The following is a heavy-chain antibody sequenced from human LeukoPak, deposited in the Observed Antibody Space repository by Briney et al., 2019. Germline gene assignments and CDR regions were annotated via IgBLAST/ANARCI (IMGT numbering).Heavy chain of an antibody. J-gene: IGHJ6*02. V-gene: IGHV1-69*04. CDR2: IIPILGIA. CDR3: ATEPRVYSSSWYGVYYYGMDV. CDR1: GCTFRSYA. Sequence: SVNVSFKASGCTFRSYAISWVRQAPGRGLEWMGRIIPILGIANYAQKFQGRVTITADKSTNTAYLERSSLRSEDTAVDYCATEPRVYSSSWYGVYYYGMDVWGQGTTVTVSS. D-gene: IGHD6-13*01.